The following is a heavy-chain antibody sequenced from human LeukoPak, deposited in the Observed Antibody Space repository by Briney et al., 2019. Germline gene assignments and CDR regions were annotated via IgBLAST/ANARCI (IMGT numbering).Heavy chain of an antibody. V-gene: IGHV3-33*01. CDR3: ARRGYSYGYHYYYYMDV. J-gene: IGHJ6*03. CDR2: IWYDGSNK. CDR1: GFTFSSYG. Sequence: PGGSLRLSCAASGFTFSSYGMRWVRQAPGKGLEWVAVIWYDGSNKYYADSVKGRFTISRDNSKNTLYLQMNSLRAEDTAVYYCARRGYSYGYHYYYYMDVWGKGTTVTVSS. D-gene: IGHD5-18*01.